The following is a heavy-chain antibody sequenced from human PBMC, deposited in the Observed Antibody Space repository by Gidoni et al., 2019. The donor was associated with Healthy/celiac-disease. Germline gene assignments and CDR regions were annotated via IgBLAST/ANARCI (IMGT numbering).Heavy chain of an antibody. V-gene: IGHV4-4*02. Sequence: GPGLVKPSGTLSLTCAVSGGSISRSNWWSWVRQPPGKGLEWIGEIYHSGGTNYNPSLTSRVTISVDTSKNQFSLKLSSVTAADTAVYYCAGPKGPTVPATRTTPAFDIWGQGTMVTVSS. CDR1: GGSISRSNW. CDR2: IYHSGGT. J-gene: IGHJ3*02. CDR3: AGPKGPTVPATRTTPAFDI. D-gene: IGHD2-2*01.